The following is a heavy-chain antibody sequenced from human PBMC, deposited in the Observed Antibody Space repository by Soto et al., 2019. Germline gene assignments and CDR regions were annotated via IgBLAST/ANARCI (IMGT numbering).Heavy chain of an antibody. CDR3: ARGGEPLGYYGLDV. Sequence: PSETLSLTCSVSGGSVRSGNHFWNCIRQPPGRRLEWLGYMYYTGVTNYNPSLKSRVSMSVDTSKNQFSLKLTSLTAADTAVYYCARGGEPLGYYGLDVWGQGITVTVSS. D-gene: IGHD3-10*01. V-gene: IGHV4-61*01. CDR2: MYYTGVT. CDR1: GGSVRSGNHF. J-gene: IGHJ6*02.